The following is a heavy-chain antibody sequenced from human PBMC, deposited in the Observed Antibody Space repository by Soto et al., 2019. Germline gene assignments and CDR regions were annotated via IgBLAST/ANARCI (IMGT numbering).Heavy chain of an antibody. D-gene: IGHD3-9*01. CDR3: ARVGERLQYFDWTYYFDS. CDR1: GGSVGGYY. Sequence: SETLSLTCTVSGGSVGGYYWSWIRQPPGKGLEWIGSVYYSGSTKYNPSLKSRITMSVDTTKNHISLKLTSVTAGDTAVYYCARVGERLQYFDWTYYFDSWGQGTLVTVSS. CDR2: VYYSGST. J-gene: IGHJ4*02. V-gene: IGHV4-59*02.